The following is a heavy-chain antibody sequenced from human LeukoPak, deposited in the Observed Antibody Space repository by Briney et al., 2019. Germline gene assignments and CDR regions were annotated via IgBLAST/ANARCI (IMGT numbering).Heavy chain of an antibody. D-gene: IGHD3-10*01. CDR1: GFTFSSFA. CDR2: VSYTRVAT. V-gene: IGHV3-23*01. Sequence: GGSLRLSCAASGFTFSSFALSWVRQAPGKGLEWVSGVSYTRVATYYADSVKGRFTISRDSSKNTVYLQMNSLRAEDTAVYYCAKDWVTHGFRGFFDYWGQGTLVTVSS. J-gene: IGHJ4*02. CDR3: AKDWVTHGFRGFFDY.